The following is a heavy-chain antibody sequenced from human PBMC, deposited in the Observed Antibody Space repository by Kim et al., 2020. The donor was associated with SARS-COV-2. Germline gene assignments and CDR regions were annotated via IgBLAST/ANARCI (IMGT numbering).Heavy chain of an antibody. V-gene: IGHV4-39*07. Sequence: SETLSLTCTVSGGSISSSSYYWGWIRQPPGKGLEWIGSIYYSGSTYYNPSLKSRVTISVDTSKNQFSLTLSSVTAADTAVYYCARDGNIVVVPAAMGFWG. D-gene: IGHD2-2*01. CDR1: GGSISSSSYY. CDR2: IYYSGST. CDR3: ARDGNIVVVPAAMGF. J-gene: IGHJ2*01.